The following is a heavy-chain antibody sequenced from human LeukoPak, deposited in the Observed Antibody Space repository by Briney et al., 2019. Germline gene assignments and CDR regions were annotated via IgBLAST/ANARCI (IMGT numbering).Heavy chain of an antibody. CDR2: ISYDGSNK. D-gene: IGHD4-17*01. CDR1: GFTFSIYG. V-gene: IGHV3-30*18. CDR3: AKGLRGYGDYVPPFDY. J-gene: IGHJ4*02. Sequence: PGGSLRLSCAASGFTFSIYGMHWVRQAPGKGLEWVAVISYDGSNKYYADSVKGRFTISRDNSKNTLYLQMNTLRPEDTAVYYCAKGLRGYGDYVPPFDYWGQGTLVTVSS.